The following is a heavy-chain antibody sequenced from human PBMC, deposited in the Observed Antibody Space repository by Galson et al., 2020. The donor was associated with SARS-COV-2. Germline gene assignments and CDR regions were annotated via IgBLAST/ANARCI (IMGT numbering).Heavy chain of an antibody. CDR3: ARSGPRIAARPVRVYFYGLDV. Sequence: GGSLRLSCAASGIDLNSYGMHWVRQAPGKGLEWVAFIWNDGSNKYYADSVKGRFTISRDISKNTLYLQMHSLSAEDTAVYFCARSGPRIAARPVRVYFYGLDVWGRGTTVTVSS. V-gene: IGHV3-30*02. D-gene: IGHD6-6*01. CDR1: GIDLNSYG. CDR2: IWNDGSNK. J-gene: IGHJ6*02.